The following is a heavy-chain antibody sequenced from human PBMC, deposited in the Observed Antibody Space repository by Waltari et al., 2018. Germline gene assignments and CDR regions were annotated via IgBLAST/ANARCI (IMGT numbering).Heavy chain of an antibody. Sequence: EMQLVESGGGLVKPGESLRLSCVGSGYTFNDAWMSWVRQAPGKGLGWVGRIQREGDGGTAEYVESVKDRFTISRDDSKNTLYLQMNSLKSEDSAVYFCVRESYGNDIWGQGTLVTVSS. D-gene: IGHD3-16*02. CDR2: IQREGDGGTA. J-gene: IGHJ4*02. CDR1: GYTFNDAW. CDR3: VRESYGNDI. V-gene: IGHV3-15*01.